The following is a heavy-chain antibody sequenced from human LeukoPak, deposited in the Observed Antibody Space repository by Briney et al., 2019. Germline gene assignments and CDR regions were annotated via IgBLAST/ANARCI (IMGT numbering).Heavy chain of an antibody. CDR1: GYSISSGYY. J-gene: IGHJ4*02. Sequence: SETLSLTCAVSGYSISSGYYWGWIRQPPGKGLEWIGSIYHSGSTYYNPSLKSRVTISVDTSKNQFSLTLSSVTAADTAVYYCARASGGLRIDYWGQGTLVTVSS. V-gene: IGHV4-38-2*01. D-gene: IGHD2-15*01. CDR2: IYHSGST. CDR3: ARASGGLRIDY.